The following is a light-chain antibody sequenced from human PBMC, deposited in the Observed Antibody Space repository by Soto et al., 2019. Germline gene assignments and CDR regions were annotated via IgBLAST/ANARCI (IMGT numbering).Light chain of an antibody. CDR3: QQSFTTPLT. J-gene: IGKJ4*01. CDR1: QSIGRF. Sequence: DIQMIQSQYCLSTSVGDRITIPCRASQSIGRFLNWHQQKPGKAPNVLINVASTLRSGVPSRFSGSGSGTDFNLTINTLHPEDFATYFCQQSFTTPLTFGGGTMADIK. V-gene: IGKV1-39*01. CDR2: VAS.